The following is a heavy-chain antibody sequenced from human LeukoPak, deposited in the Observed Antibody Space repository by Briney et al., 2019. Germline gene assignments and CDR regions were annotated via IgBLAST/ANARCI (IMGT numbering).Heavy chain of an antibody. CDR1: GFTFSSYG. CDR3: ARAGYGSGSYFDY. Sequence: GGSLRLSCAASGFTFSSYGMNWVRQAPGKGLEWVSNIRGSGGSTYYADSVKGRFTISRDNSKKTLYLRMNSLRAEDTAVYYCARAGYGSGSYFDYWGQGTLVTVSS. CDR2: IRGSGGST. J-gene: IGHJ4*02. D-gene: IGHD3-10*01. V-gene: IGHV3-23*01.